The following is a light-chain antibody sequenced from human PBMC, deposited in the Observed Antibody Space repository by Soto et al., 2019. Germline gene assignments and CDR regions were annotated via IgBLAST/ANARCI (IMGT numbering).Light chain of an antibody. V-gene: IGKV3-20*01. Sequence: EIVLTQSPGTLSLSPGERGTLSCRASQNLGTLYLAWFQQKSGQAPRLLIYSASSRATGIPDRLTGSGSGTDFTLTINRVEPEDFAVYFCQQYAGSPRTFGQGSKVEIK. CDR3: QQYAGSPRT. CDR2: SAS. J-gene: IGKJ1*01. CDR1: QNLGTLY.